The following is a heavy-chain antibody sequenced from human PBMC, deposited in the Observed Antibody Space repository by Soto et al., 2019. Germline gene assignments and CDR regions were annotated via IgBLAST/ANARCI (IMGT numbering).Heavy chain of an antibody. CDR1: GFTFSSYW. J-gene: IGHJ6*02. V-gene: IGHV3-7*01. CDR3: ARVSGNVLRYFDWLLYHGMDV. D-gene: IGHD3-9*01. Sequence: EVQLVESGGGLVQPGGSLRLSCAASGFTFSSYWMSWVRQAPGKGLEWVANIKQDGSEKYYVDSVKGRFTISRDNAKNSLYLQMNSLRAEDTAVYYCARVSGNVLRYFDWLLYHGMDVWGQGTTVTVSS. CDR2: IKQDGSEK.